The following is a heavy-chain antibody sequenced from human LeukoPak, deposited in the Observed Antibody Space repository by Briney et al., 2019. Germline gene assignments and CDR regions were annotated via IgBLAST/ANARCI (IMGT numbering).Heavy chain of an antibody. J-gene: IGHJ5*02. CDR1: GGSISSGDYY. Sequence: PSQTLSLTCTVSGGSISSGDYYWSWIRQPPGKGLEWIGYIYYNGSTYYNPSLKSRVTISVDTSKNQFSLKLSSVTAADTAVYYCARTSLGGAWFDPWGQGTLVTVSS. V-gene: IGHV4-30-4*08. D-gene: IGHD3-10*01. CDR3: ARTSLGGAWFDP. CDR2: IYYNGST.